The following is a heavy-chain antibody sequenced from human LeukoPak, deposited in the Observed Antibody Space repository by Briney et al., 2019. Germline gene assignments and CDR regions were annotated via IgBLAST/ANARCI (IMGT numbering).Heavy chain of an antibody. J-gene: IGHJ4*02. CDR1: GFTLSRYW. D-gene: IGHD1-26*01. Sequence: GYLTLSCAASGFTLSRYWMSWVRQAPGKGLEWVANIKQDGSEKYYVVSVKGRFTSSRENAKNSLYLQMNSLRAEDTAVYYCARQGYSGGYLSPFDYCGRETLVTVSS. CDR3: ARQGYSGGYLSPFDY. CDR2: IKQDGSEK. V-gene: IGHV3-7*01.